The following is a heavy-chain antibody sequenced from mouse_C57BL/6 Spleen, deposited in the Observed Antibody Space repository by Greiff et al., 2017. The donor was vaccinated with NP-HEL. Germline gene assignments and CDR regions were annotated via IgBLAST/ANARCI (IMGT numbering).Heavy chain of an antibody. CDR3: ARRDYHYFDD. Sequence: QVQLQQPGAELVMPGASVKLSCKASGYTFTSYWMHWVKQRPGQGLEWIGEIDPSDSYTNYNQKFKGKSTLTVDKSSSTAYMQLSSLTSEDSAVYYCARRDYHYFDDWGQGTTLTVSS. D-gene: IGHD1-1*02. CDR2: IDPSDSYT. J-gene: IGHJ2*01. CDR1: GYTFTSYW. V-gene: IGHV1-69*01.